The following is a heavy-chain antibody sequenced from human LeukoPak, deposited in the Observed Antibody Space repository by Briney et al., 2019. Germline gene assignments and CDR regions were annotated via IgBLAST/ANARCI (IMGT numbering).Heavy chain of an antibody. Sequence: ASVKVSCKASGYTFTSYYMHWVRQAPGQGLEWMGIINPSGGSTSYAQKFQGRVTMTRDMSTSTVHMELSSLRSEDTAVYYCARDHPVERAFDIWGQGTMVTVSS. V-gene: IGHV1-46*01. CDR3: ARDHPVERAFDI. J-gene: IGHJ3*02. CDR2: INPSGGST. CDR1: GYTFTSYY.